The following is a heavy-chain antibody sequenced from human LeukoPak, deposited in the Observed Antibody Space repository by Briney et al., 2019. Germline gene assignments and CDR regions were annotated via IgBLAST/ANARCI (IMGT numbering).Heavy chain of an antibody. CDR3: ARSGVYCGGDCYSGFDP. V-gene: IGHV4-61*01. CDR2: IYYSGST. J-gene: IGHJ5*02. CDR1: GGSVSSGSYY. Sequence: SETLSLTCTVSGGSVSSGSYYWSWIRQPPGKGLEWIGYIYYSGSTNYNPSPKSRVTISVDTSKNQFSLKLSSVTAADTAVYYCARSGVYCGGDCYSGFDPWGQGTLVTVSS. D-gene: IGHD2-21*02.